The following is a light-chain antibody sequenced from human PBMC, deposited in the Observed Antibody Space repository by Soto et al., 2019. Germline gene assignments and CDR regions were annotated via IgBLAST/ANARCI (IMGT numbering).Light chain of an antibody. CDR3: MQVLQAPLS. CDR1: QSLLHSSGSNF. J-gene: IGKJ4*01. CDR2: LGS. Sequence: EIVMTQSPLSLPVTPGEPASISCRSSQSLLHSSGSNFLDWYLQKPGQSPQLLIYLGSNRASGVPDRCSGSGSGTDFTLKISRVEAEDVGVYYCMQVLQAPLSFGGGTRVESK. V-gene: IGKV2-28*01.